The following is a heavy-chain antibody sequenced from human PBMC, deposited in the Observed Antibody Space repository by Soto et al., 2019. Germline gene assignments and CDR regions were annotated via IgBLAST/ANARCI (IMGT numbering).Heavy chain of an antibody. Sequence: QVQLVQSGAEVKKPGASVKVSCTPSGYTFSNYGIAWVRQAPGQGLEWMGWISVYSYNTNYAQKLQGRVTMTRDISTSTAYMELRSLISDDTAVYYCARGGGYYGSGTYPFDYWGQGTLVTVSS. CDR1: GYTFSNYG. V-gene: IGHV1-18*01. D-gene: IGHD3-10*01. J-gene: IGHJ4*02. CDR3: ARGGGYYGSGTYPFDY. CDR2: ISVYSYNT.